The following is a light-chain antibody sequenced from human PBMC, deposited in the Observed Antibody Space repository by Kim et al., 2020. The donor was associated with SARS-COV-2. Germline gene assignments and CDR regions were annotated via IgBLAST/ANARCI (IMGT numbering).Light chain of an antibody. J-gene: IGLJ1*01. CDR3: GTWDSSLSASYV. Sequence: QEVTLSCSGSSSNLGNKYVSWYQQLPGTAPKLLIYDNNKRPSGIPDRFSGSKSGTSATLGITGLQTGDEADYYCGTWDSSLSASYVFGTGTKVTVL. V-gene: IGLV1-51*01. CDR1: SSNLGNKY. CDR2: DNN.